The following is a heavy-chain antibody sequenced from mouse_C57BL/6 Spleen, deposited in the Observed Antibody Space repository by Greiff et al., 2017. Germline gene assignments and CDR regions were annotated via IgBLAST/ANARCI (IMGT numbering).Heavy chain of an antibody. D-gene: IGHD2-3*01. CDR2: IYPGDGDT. V-gene: IGHV1-82*01. J-gene: IGHJ1*03. CDR3: ARDDGYFWYFDV. Sequence: VQLQQSGPELVKPGASVKISCKASGYAFSSSWMNWVKQRPGTGLEWIGRIYPGDGDTNYNGKFKGKATLTADKSSSTAYMRLSSLTSEDSAVYFCARDDGYFWYFDVWGTGTTVTVSS. CDR1: GYAFSSSW.